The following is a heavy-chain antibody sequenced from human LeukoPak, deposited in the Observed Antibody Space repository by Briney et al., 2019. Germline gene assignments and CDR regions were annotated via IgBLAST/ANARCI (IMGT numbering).Heavy chain of an antibody. J-gene: IGHJ4*02. Sequence: GGSLRLSCAASGFTVSSNFMSWVRQAPGKGLEWVSVIYGGGSTYYADSVKGRFTISRDTSKNMLYLQMNSLRAEDTAVYYCATWPGGWYGEDSWGQGTLVTVSS. D-gene: IGHD6-19*01. CDR2: IYGGGST. CDR3: ATWPGGWYGEDS. V-gene: IGHV3-53*01. CDR1: GFTVSSNF.